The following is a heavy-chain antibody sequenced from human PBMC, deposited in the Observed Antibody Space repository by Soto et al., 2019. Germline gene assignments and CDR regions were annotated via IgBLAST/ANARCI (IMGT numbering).Heavy chain of an antibody. Sequence: EVQLWESGGGLVQPGGSLRPSVAASGFTFRNYVMSWFRQAPGKGLEWVSTISNGGGSTYYADSVKGRFTISRDNDKNTVYLQMNSLRAEDTAAYYCAKDPGYGVGYFQQWGQGTLVGVSS. CDR2: ISNGGGST. CDR3: AKDPGYGVGYFQQ. D-gene: IGHD5-12*01. J-gene: IGHJ1*01. CDR1: GFTFRNYV. V-gene: IGHV3-23*01.